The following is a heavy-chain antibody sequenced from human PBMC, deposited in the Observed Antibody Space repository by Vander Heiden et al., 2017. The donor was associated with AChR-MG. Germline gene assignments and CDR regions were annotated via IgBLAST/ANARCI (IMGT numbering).Heavy chain of an antibody. CDR3: AKGVKWWELLSPFDY. CDR1: GFTFRGYA. V-gene: IGHV3-23*01. CDR2: ISGSGGST. D-gene: IGHD1-26*01. J-gene: IGHJ4*02. Sequence: EVQLLESGGGLVQPGGSLRLSCAASGFTFRGYAMSWVRQAPGKGLEWVSAISGSGGSTYYADSVKGRFTISRDNSKNTLYLQMNSLRAEDTAVYYCAKGVKWWELLSPFDYWGQGTLVTVSS.